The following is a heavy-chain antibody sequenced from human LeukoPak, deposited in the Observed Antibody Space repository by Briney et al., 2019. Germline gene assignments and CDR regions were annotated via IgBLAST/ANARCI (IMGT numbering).Heavy chain of an antibody. Sequence: ASVKVSCKVSGYTLTELSMHWVRQAPGKGLEWMGRFDPEDGETIYAQKFQGRVTMTADTSTDTVYMELSRLRSDDTAVYYCARYIYRYSGYDKDAFDYWGQGTLVTVSS. V-gene: IGHV1-24*01. J-gene: IGHJ4*02. CDR3: ARYIYRYSGYDKDAFDY. D-gene: IGHD5-12*01. CDR2: FDPEDGET. CDR1: GYTLTELS.